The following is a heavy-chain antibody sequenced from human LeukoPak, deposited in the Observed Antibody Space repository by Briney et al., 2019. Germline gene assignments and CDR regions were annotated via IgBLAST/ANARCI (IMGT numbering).Heavy chain of an antibody. CDR1: GGSIRSSSYY. CDR2: IYYSGST. D-gene: IGHD3-16*01. Sequence: SETLSLTCTVSGGSIRSSSYYWGWIRQPPGKGLEWIGSIYYSGSTYYNPSLKSRVTISLDTSKNQFSLKLSSVTAADTAVYYCARDGAGYYYYYYMDVWGKGTTVTVSS. J-gene: IGHJ6*03. CDR3: ARDGAGYYYYYYMDV. V-gene: IGHV4-39*07.